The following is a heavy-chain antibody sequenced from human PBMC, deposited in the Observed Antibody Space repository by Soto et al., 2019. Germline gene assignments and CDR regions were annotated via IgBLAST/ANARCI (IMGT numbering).Heavy chain of an antibody. D-gene: IGHD2-21*02. J-gene: IGHJ4*02. CDR3: ATTVNLAYCGGDCSFDY. Sequence: GASVKVSCKASGYTFTSYYMHWVRQAPGQGLEWMGIINPSGGSTSYAQKFQGRVTMTRDTSTSTVYMELSSLRSEDTAVYYCATTVNLAYCGGDCSFDYWGQGTLVTVSS. V-gene: IGHV1-46*01. CDR2: INPSGGST. CDR1: GYTFTSYY.